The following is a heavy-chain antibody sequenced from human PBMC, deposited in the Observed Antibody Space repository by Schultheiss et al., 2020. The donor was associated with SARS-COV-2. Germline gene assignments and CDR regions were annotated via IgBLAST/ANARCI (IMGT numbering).Heavy chain of an antibody. D-gene: IGHD3-22*01. CDR3: ARDPYNFYDSDRFDAFDI. V-gene: IGHV5-51*01. CDR1: GYSFGSHW. J-gene: IGHJ3*02. Sequence: GESLKISCKGSGYSFGSHWIGWVRQMPGKGLEWMGLIYPGDSETRYSPSFEGQVTISDDKSIDTAYLQWSSLRASDTAMYYCARDPYNFYDSDRFDAFDIWGQGTLVTVSS. CDR2: IYPGDSET.